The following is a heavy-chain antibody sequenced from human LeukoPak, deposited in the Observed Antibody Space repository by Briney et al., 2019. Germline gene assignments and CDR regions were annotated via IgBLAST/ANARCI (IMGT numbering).Heavy chain of an antibody. J-gene: IGHJ4*02. CDR1: GYTFTGYY. V-gene: IGHV1-2*02. CDR3: ASLSGRGYSYGLGYYFDH. Sequence: ASVKVSCKASGYTFTGYYMHWVRQAPGQGLEWMGWINPNSGGTNYAQKFQGRVTMTRDTSISTAYMELSRLRSDDTAVYYCASLSGRGYSYGLGYYFDHWGQGTLVTVSS. D-gene: IGHD5-18*01. CDR2: INPNSGGT.